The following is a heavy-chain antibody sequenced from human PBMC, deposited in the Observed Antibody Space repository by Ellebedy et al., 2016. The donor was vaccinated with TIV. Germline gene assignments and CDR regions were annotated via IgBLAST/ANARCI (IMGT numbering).Heavy chain of an antibody. CDR1: GGSISSSSSY. Sequence: GSLRLXXTVSGGSISSSSSYWSWIRQPPGKGLEWIGYIYYSGSTNYNPSLKSRVTISVDTSKNQFSLKLSSVTAADTAVYYCARAKYSSSWAQLFDYWGQGTLVTVSS. CDR2: IYYSGST. D-gene: IGHD6-13*01. CDR3: ARAKYSSSWAQLFDY. J-gene: IGHJ4*02. V-gene: IGHV4-61*01.